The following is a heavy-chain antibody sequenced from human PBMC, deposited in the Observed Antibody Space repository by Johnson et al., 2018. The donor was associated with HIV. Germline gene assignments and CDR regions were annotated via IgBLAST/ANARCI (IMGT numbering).Heavy chain of an antibody. J-gene: IGHJ3*02. CDR3: GRDRPHYYDSDAFDI. D-gene: IGHD3-22*01. CDR2: ISYDGSNK. Sequence: QLVESGGGLIQPGGSLRLSCAASGFTVSSNYMSWVRQAPGKGLEWVAVISYDGSNKYYADSVKGRFTISRDNSKNTLYLQMNSLRAEDTAGYYCGRDRPHYYDSDAFDIWGQGTMVTVSS. V-gene: IGHV3-30-3*01. CDR1: GFTVSSNY.